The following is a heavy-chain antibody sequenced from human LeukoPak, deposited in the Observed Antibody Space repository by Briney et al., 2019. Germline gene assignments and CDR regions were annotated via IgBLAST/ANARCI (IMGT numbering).Heavy chain of an antibody. CDR2: ISSSSSYT. CDR3: ARLAGLTHYYSYGIFI. CDR1: GFTFSDYD. J-gene: IGHJ6*04. V-gene: IGHV3-11*03. D-gene: IGHD6-19*01. Sequence: GGSLRLSCAASGFTFSDYDMSWIRQAPGKGLEWVSYISSSSSYTNYADSVKGRFTISRDNSKNSLYMQMNRLRAEDTAVYYCARLAGLTHYYSYGIFICGERGPLTVSS.